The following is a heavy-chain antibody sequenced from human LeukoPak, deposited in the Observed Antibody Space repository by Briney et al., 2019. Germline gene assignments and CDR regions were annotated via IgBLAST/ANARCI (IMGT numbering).Heavy chain of an antibody. CDR3: ARDTTRFCSITSCSFDY. CDR2: FSTSSSYI. D-gene: IGHD2-2*01. CDR1: GFTFSSYR. J-gene: IGHJ4*02. V-gene: IGHV3-21*01. Sequence: GGSLKLSCAASGFTFSSYRMNWVRQAPGKGLEGVSSFSTSSSYIYYADSVKGRFTISRDNAKNSLYLQMNSLRAEDTAVYYCARDTTRFCSITSCSFDYWGQGTLVTVSS.